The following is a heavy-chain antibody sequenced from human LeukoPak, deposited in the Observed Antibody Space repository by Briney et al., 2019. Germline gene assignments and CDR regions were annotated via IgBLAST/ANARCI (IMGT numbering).Heavy chain of an antibody. V-gene: IGHV3-23*01. CDR2: SGRTGGTK. D-gene: IGHD2-2*01. CDR1: GFTFSSYA. J-gene: IGHJ4*02. CDR3: EKGYCASTTCYARFEN. Sequence: GCALRLSCAASGFTFSSYAMSWVRQAPGKGLEGVSSSGRTGGTKFYADSVKGRFSISRDNSKNTLFLQMSSLRAEDTAVYYCEKGYCASTTCYARFENWGQGTLVTVSS.